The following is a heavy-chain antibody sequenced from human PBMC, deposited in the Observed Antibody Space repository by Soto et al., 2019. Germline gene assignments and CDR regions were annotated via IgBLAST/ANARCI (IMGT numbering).Heavy chain of an antibody. CDR3: ARDRGEQLARGFYY. CDR1: GFTFSSYG. Sequence: GGSLRLSCAASGFTFSSYGMHWVRQAPGKGLEWVAVIWYDGSNKYYADSVKGRFTISRDNSKNTLYLQMNSLRAEDTAVYYCARDRGEQLARGFYYWGQGTLVTVSS. CDR2: IWYDGSNK. D-gene: IGHD6-6*01. V-gene: IGHV3-33*08. J-gene: IGHJ4*02.